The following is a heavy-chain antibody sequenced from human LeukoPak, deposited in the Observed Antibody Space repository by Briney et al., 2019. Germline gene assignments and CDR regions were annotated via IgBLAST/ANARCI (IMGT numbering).Heavy chain of an antibody. Sequence: SETLSLTCNVSGGSMKNYYWTWIRQSAGKGLEWIGRMYGSGTTTNQNPSLEGRVTISVDTSKNQFSLKLSSVTAADTAVYYCASRTRNHSDSSGKSIAYWYFDLWGRGTLVTVSS. CDR2: MYGSGTT. J-gene: IGHJ2*01. CDR1: GGSMKNYY. V-gene: IGHV4-4*07. CDR3: ASRTRNHSDSSGKSIAYWYFDL. D-gene: IGHD3-22*01.